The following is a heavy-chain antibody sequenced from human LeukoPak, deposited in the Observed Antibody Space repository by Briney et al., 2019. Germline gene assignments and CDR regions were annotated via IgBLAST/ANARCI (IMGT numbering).Heavy chain of an antibody. J-gene: IGHJ3*02. CDR3: ARDRGDFGGAVFDI. D-gene: IGHD2-21*01. CDR1: GSNFYSYN. Sequence: GGSLRLSCTASGSNFYSYNMNWVRQAPGKGLEWVSYISASGTTIYYADSLEGRFTISRDNVKNSLYLQMNSLRAEDTAVYYCARDRGDFGGAVFDIWGQGTMVTVSS. V-gene: IGHV3-48*01. CDR2: ISASGTTI.